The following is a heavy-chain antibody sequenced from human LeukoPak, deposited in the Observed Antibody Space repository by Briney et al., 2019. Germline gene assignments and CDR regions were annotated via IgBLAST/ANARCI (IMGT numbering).Heavy chain of an antibody. D-gene: IGHD3-22*01. CDR3: ARRIISMIVEPGGGFQH. J-gene: IGHJ1*01. Sequence: PGGSLRLSCAASGFTFSSYAMHWVRQAPGKGLEWVAVISYDGSNKYYADSVKGRFTISRDNSKNTLYLQMNSLRAEDTAVYYCARRIISMIVEPGGGFQHWGQGTLVTVSS. CDR2: ISYDGSNK. V-gene: IGHV3-30-3*01. CDR1: GFTFSSYA.